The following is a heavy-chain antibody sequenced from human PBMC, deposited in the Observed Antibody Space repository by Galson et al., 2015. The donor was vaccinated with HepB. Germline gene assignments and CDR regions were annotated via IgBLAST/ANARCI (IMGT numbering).Heavy chain of an antibody. Sequence: SVKVSCKASGYTFTSYGISWVRQAPGQGLEWMGWISAYNGNTNYAQKLQGRVTMTTDTSTSTAYMELRSLRSDDTAVYYCARAPLSRYSSSYGVDYWGQGTLVTVSS. V-gene: IGHV1-18*01. CDR1: GYTFTSYG. J-gene: IGHJ4*02. D-gene: IGHD6-6*01. CDR3: ARAPLSRYSSSYGVDY. CDR2: ISAYNGNT.